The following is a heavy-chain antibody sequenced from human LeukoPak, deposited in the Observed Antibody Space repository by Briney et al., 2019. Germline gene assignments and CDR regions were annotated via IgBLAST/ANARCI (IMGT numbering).Heavy chain of an antibody. CDR3: ARVRRGDQYYYYGMDV. J-gene: IGHJ6*02. D-gene: IGHD2-21*02. Sequence: PGGSLRLSCAASGFTFSGYSMNWVRQAPGKGLEWVSYISSSSSTIYYADSVKGRFTISRDNSKNTLYLQMNSLRAEDTAVYYCARVRRGDQYYYYGMDVWGQGTTVTVSS. CDR1: GFTFSGYS. CDR2: ISSSSSTI. V-gene: IGHV3-48*01.